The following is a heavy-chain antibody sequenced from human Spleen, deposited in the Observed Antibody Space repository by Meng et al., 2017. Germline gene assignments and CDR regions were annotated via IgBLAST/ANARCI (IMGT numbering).Heavy chain of an antibody. D-gene: IGHD7-27*01. CDR2: MKSDVSTA. J-gene: IGHJ4*02. CDR3: ANINWAKTDY. CDR1: GFTFSTYW. V-gene: IGHV3-74*01. Sequence: GGSLRLSCAASGFTFSTYWMHWVRQAPGKGLVWVSRMKSDVSTASHAEFVKGRFTISRDNAKNTIYLQMNSLRAEDTAVYYCANINWAKTDYWGQGTLVTVSS.